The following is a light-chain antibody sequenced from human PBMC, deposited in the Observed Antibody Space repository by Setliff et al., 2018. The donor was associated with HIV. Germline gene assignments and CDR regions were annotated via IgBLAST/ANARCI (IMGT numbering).Light chain of an antibody. Sequence: QSVLTQPASVSGSPGQSVTISCTGTSSDVGRYDYVSWYQQHPGKAPKLMIYDVTNRPSGVSNRFSGSKSGSTASLTISGLQAGDEADYYCSSYTTSSTKNVFGTGTKVTVL. J-gene: IGLJ1*01. V-gene: IGLV2-14*03. CDR2: DVT. CDR3: SSYTTSSTKNV. CDR1: SSDVGRYDY.